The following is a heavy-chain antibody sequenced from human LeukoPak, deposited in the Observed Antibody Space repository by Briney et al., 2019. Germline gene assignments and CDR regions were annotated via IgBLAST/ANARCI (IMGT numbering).Heavy chain of an antibody. CDR3: AKADYSTTYFDY. J-gene: IGHJ4*02. D-gene: IGHD4-11*01. V-gene: IGHV3-23*01. CDR1: GFTFSSYA. Sequence: GGSLRLSCAASGFTFSSYAMSWVRQAPGKGLEWVSAISGSGGSTYYADSVKGRFTISRDNSKNTPYLQMNSLRAEDTAVYYCAKADYSTTYFDYWGQGTLVTVSS. CDR2: ISGSGGST.